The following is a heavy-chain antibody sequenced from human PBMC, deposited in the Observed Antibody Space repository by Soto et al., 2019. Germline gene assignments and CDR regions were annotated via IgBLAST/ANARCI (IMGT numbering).Heavy chain of an antibody. J-gene: IGHJ3*02. CDR3: VSLSGYDFWSGYRSLGPLDAFDI. V-gene: IGHV1-3*01. D-gene: IGHD3-3*01. CDR1: GYTFTSYA. Sequence: ASVKVSCKASGYTFTSYAMHWVRQAPGQRLEWMGWINAGNGNTKYSQKFQGRVTITRDTSASTAYMELSSLRSEDAAVYYCVSLSGYDFWSGYRSLGPLDAFDIWGQGTMVTVSS. CDR2: INAGNGNT.